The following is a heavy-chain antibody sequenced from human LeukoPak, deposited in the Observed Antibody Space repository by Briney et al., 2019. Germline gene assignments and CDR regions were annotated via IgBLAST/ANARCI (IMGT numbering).Heavy chain of an antibody. Sequence: ASVKVSCKASGYTFTGYYMHWVRQAPGQGLEWMGRINPNSGGTNYAQKFQGRVTMTRDTSISTAYMELSRLRSDDTAVYYCARGSFRSSTKILYGMDVWGQGTTVTVSS. V-gene: IGHV1-2*06. D-gene: IGHD2-2*01. CDR3: ARGSFRSSTKILYGMDV. CDR1: GYTFTGYY. CDR2: INPNSGGT. J-gene: IGHJ6*02.